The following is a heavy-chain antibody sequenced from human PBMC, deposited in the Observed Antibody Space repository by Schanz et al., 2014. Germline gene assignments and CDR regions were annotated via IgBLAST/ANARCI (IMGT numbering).Heavy chain of an antibody. D-gene: IGHD3-9*01. Sequence: EVQLAESGGGLVQPGGSLRLSCAASGFTFSGFWMTWVRQAPGKGLEWVSALSEGGGGTHYADSVRGRFTISSDSSKNTLYLQMSSLRADDTAVYYCAKAADWPVTRFDPWGQGTLVTVSS. J-gene: IGHJ5*02. CDR1: GFTFSGFW. CDR3: AKAADWPVTRFDP. CDR2: LSEGGGGT. V-gene: IGHV3-23*04.